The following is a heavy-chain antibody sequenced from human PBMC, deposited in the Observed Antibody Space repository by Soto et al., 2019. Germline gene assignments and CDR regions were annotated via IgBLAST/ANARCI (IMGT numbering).Heavy chain of an antibody. D-gene: IGHD4-17*01. Sequence: PSETLSLTCTVSGGSISRYYWRWIRQAPGRGLEWIGNIFSSGSTNYNPSLKSRVTISVDRSKNQFSLKLSSVTAADTAVYYCARAAREDYGVRYFDYGGQGTLVTVSS. J-gene: IGHJ4*02. V-gene: IGHV4-59*12. CDR3: ARAAREDYGVRYFDY. CDR1: GGSISRYY. CDR2: IFSSGST.